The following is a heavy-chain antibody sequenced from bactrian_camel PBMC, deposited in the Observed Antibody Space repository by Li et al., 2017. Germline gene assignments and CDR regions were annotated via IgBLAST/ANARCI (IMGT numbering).Heavy chain of an antibody. D-gene: IGHD2*01. Sequence: HVQLVESGGGSVQAGGSLRLSCAVSGLTLRSACMGWFRQAPGKAREGIAGIRRDGDEYYAGSVKGRFTISQDNAKNTLYLQMDSLKPEDTAMYYCAADIGLSGGYCYRGVTGVYYSGMDYWGKGTQVTVS. J-gene: IGHJ7*01. CDR1: GLTLRSAC. V-gene: IGHV3S55*01. CDR2: IRRDGDE.